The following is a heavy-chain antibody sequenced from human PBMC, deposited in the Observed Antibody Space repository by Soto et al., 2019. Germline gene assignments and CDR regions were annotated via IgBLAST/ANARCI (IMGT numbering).Heavy chain of an antibody. CDR3: AKALGNYYGSGSYSPFDY. D-gene: IGHD3-10*01. CDR1: GFTFSSYA. Sequence: PGGSLRLSCAASGFTFSSYAMSWVRQAPGKGLEWVSGISGSGGSTYYADSVKGRFTISRDNSKNTLYLQMDSLRAEDTAVYYCAKALGNYYGSGSYSPFDYWGQGTLVTVSS. CDR2: ISGSGGST. V-gene: IGHV3-23*01. J-gene: IGHJ4*02.